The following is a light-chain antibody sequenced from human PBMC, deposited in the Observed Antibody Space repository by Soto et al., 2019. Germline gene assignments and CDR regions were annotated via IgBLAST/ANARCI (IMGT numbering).Light chain of an antibody. CDR1: QGVSKW. CDR2: GAS. J-gene: IGKJ5*01. CDR3: QQANSFPLT. Sequence: DIQLTHSPSSLSASVGDRVTIPCRASQGVSKWLAWYQQKPGKAPILLIHGASNLQTGVPSRFSGSGSGTDFALTITSLQPEDIAPYFCQQANSFPLTFGQGTRLEIK. V-gene: IGKV1-12*01.